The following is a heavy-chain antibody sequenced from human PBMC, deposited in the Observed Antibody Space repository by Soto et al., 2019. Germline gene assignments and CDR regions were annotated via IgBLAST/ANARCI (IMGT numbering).Heavy chain of an antibody. Sequence: EVQLLESGGGLVQPGGSLRLSCAASGFTFSGYAMGWVRQAPGKGLEWVSVIGGNGGNIHNADFVKGRFTISRDNSKNTLYLQMNSLRVEDTAVYICATQDFRGSTGTTWGQGTLVTVSS. CDR1: GFTFSGYA. V-gene: IGHV3-23*01. CDR2: IGGNGGNI. J-gene: IGHJ4*02. D-gene: IGHD1-1*01. CDR3: ATQDFRGSTGTT.